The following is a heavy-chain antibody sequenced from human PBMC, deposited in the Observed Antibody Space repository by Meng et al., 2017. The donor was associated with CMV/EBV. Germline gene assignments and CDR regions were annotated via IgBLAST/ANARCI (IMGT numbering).Heavy chain of an antibody. CDR3: AKCIAVAGNSDY. CDR2: IESDGRIT. V-gene: IGHV3-74*03. Sequence: GESLKISCAVSGFTFRSYWMHWVRQAPGKGLVWVSRIESDGRITTYADSVKGRFTISRDNAKNSLYLQMNSLRAEDTAVYYCAKCIAVAGNSDYWGQGTLVTVSS. D-gene: IGHD6-19*01. J-gene: IGHJ4*02. CDR1: GFTFRSYW.